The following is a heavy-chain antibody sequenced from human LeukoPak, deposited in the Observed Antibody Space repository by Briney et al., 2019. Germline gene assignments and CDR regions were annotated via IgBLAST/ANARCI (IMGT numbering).Heavy chain of an antibody. CDR3: ARDVTLWFGERGSWFDP. CDR2: ISSSSSYI. D-gene: IGHD3-10*01. Sequence: KPRGSLRLSCAASGFTFSSYSMNWVRQAPGKGLEWVSSISSSSSYIYYANSVKGRFTISRDNSKNTLYLQMNSLRAEDTAVYYCARDVTLWFGERGSWFDPWGQGTLVTVSS. J-gene: IGHJ5*02. CDR1: GFTFSSYS. V-gene: IGHV3-21*01.